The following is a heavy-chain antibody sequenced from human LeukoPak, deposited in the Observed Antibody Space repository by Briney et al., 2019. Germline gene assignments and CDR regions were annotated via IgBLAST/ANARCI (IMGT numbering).Heavy chain of an antibody. J-gene: IGHJ5*02. CDR2: ISGSGGST. CDR1: GFTFSSYA. CDR3: AKDTHSGYSRNWFDP. V-gene: IGHV3-23*01. Sequence: GGSLRLSCAASGFTFSSYAMSWVRQAPEKGLEWVSAISGSGGSTYYADSVKGRFTISRDNSKNTLYLQMNSLRAEDTAVYYCAKDTHSGYSRNWFDPWGKGTLVTVSS. D-gene: IGHD5-12*01.